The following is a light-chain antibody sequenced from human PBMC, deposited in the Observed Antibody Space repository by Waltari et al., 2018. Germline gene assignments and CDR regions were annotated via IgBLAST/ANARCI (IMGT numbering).Light chain of an antibody. CDR1: QSISSW. CDR2: KAS. CDR3: QHYNTYSRSIT. Sequence: DIQMTQSPSTLSASVGDRVTIACRASQSISSWLAWYQQKPGKAPKLLIYKASTLESGGPSRFSGSGSGTEFTLTISSLQPDDFATYDCQHYNTYSRSITFGQGTRLEIQ. V-gene: IGKV1-5*03. J-gene: IGKJ5*01.